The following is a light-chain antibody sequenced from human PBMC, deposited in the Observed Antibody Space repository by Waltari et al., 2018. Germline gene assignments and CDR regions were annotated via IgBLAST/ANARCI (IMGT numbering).Light chain of an antibody. CDR1: QSISRF. CDR2: AAS. J-gene: IGKJ1*01. V-gene: IGKV3-20*01. CDR3: QNHERLPAV. Sequence: EIVLTQSPGTLSLSPGERATLSCRASQSISRFLAWYQQKPGQAPRLLIYAASNRATGIPDRFSGSGSGTAFSLTISRLEPEDFAVYFCQNHERLPAVFGQGTKVEIK.